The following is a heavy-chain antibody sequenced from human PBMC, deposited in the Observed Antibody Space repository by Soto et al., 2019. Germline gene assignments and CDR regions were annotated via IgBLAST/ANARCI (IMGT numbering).Heavy chain of an antibody. CDR2: ISRDGGTK. CDR1: GFTVSTYG. J-gene: IGHJ4*02. Sequence: QVQLVESGGGVVQPGRSLRLSCAVSGFTVSTYGMHWVRQAPGKGLEWGAVISRDGGTKYYADSVKGRFTISRDNSRNTLFLEMNSLRSDVMAVYYCTGEVASGYWGQGTLVTVSS. CDR3: TGEVASGY. D-gene: IGHD2-8*02. V-gene: IGHV3-30*03.